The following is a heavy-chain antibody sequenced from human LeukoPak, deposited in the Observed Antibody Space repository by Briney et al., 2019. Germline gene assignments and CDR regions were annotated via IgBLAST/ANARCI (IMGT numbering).Heavy chain of an antibody. CDR1: GYTFTSYG. Sequence: ASVKVSCKASGYTFTSYGISWVRQAPGQGLEWMGWINPNSGGTNYAQKFQGRVTMTRDTSISTAYMELSRLRSDDTAVYYCARLHTVTTSYYFDYWGQGTLVTVSS. J-gene: IGHJ4*02. CDR2: INPNSGGT. D-gene: IGHD4-17*01. CDR3: ARLHTVTTSYYFDY. V-gene: IGHV1-2*02.